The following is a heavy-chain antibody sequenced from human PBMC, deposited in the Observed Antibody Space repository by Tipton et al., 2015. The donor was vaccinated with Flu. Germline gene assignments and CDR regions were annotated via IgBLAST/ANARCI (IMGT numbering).Heavy chain of an antibody. CDR1: GGSFSGYY. CDR3: ARGQGLGSGSTPTGY. CDR2: INHSGST. J-gene: IGHJ4*02. Sequence: TLSLTCAVYGGSFSGYYWSWSRQPPGKGLEWIGEINHSGSTNYNPSLKSRVTISVDTSKNQLSLKLSSVTAADTAVYYCARGQGLGSGSTPTGYWGQGTLVTVSS. D-gene: IGHD3-10*01. V-gene: IGHV4-34*01.